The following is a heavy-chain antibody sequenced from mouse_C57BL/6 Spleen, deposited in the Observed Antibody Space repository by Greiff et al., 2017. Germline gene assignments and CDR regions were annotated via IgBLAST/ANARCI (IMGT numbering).Heavy chain of an antibody. V-gene: IGHV1-42*01. CDR2: INPSNGGT. CDR1: GYSFTGYY. Sequence: VQLQQSGPELVKPGASVKISCKASGYSFTGYYMHWVKQSPEKSLEWIGEINPSNGGTTYNQKFKAKATLTVDKSSSTAYMQLKSLTSEDSAVYYGARRGQGNFDYWGQGTTLTVSS. D-gene: IGHD3-2*02. CDR3: ARRGQGNFDY. J-gene: IGHJ2*01.